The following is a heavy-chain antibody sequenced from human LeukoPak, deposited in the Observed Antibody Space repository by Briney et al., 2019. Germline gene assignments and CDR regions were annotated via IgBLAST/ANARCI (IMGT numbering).Heavy chain of an antibody. CDR2: IIPIFGTV. D-gene: IGHD6-19*01. Sequence: GSSVKVSCKASGGTFSSYAISWVRQAPGQGLEWMGGIIPIFGTVNYAQKFQGRVTITADKSTTTAYMELSGLRSEDTAVYYCAKDLLGGIAVAESRVDYWGQGTLVTVSS. V-gene: IGHV1-69*06. CDR1: GGTFSSYA. J-gene: IGHJ4*02. CDR3: AKDLLGGIAVAESRVDY.